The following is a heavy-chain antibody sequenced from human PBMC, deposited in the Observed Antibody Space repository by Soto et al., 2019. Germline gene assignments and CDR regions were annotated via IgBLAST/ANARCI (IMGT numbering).Heavy chain of an antibody. J-gene: IGHJ3*02. V-gene: IGHV3-7*01. D-gene: IGHD5-18*01. Sequence: LRLSCAASGFTFGSYWMSWVRQAPGKGLEWLATIKWDASEKKYVDSVKGRFTMSRDNAKNSLYLQMDSLRAEDTAVYYCARGDTPMITGMDSFDIWGQGTLVTVSS. CDR2: IKWDASEK. CDR3: ARGDTPMITGMDSFDI. CDR1: GFTFGSYW.